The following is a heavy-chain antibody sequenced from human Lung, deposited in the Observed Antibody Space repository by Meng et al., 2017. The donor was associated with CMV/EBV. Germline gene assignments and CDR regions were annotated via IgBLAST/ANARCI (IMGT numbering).Heavy chain of an antibody. CDR2: INEDGSVK. CDR1: GSTFTNYW. D-gene: IGHD2-8*02. Sequence: ESLKISCAASGSTFTNYWMTWVRQAPGKGLEWVANINEDGSVKHFVDSVKGRFTMSRDNAKNSVYLQMNGLGADDTAVYYCAREYWGPDYWGQGTLVTVSS. V-gene: IGHV3-7*01. J-gene: IGHJ4*02. CDR3: AREYWGPDY.